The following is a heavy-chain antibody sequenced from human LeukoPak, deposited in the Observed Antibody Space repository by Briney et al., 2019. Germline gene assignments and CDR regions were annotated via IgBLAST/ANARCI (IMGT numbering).Heavy chain of an antibody. V-gene: IGHV3-9*01. J-gene: IGHJ6*02. CDR1: GFTFDDYA. Sequence: PGRSLRLSCAASGFTFDDYAMHWVRQAPGKGLEWVSGISWNSGSIGYADSVKGRFTISRDNAKNSLYLQMNSLRAEDTALYYCAKDGYCSSTSCYTYYYYYYGMDVWGQGTTVTVSS. D-gene: IGHD2-2*02. CDR2: ISWNSGSI. CDR3: AKDGYCSSTSCYTYYYYYYGMDV.